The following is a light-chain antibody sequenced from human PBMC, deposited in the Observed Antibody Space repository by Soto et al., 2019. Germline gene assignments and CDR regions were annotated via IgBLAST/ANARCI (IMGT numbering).Light chain of an antibody. Sequence: EIVMTQSPATLSVSPGERATLSCRASQSVSSNLAWYQQKPGQAPRLLIYGASTRAPGISARFSGSGSGTEFTLTISSLQSEDFAVYYCQEYIQWPPGMFGPGTKVDIK. V-gene: IGKV3-15*01. J-gene: IGKJ1*01. CDR3: QEYIQWPPGM. CDR2: GAS. CDR1: QSVSSN.